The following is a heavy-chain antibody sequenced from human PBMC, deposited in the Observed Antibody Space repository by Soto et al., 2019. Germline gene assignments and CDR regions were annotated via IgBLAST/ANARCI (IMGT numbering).Heavy chain of an antibody. J-gene: IGHJ4*02. CDR3: ARHGRTSGSFSTSSVRTEFDY. CDR2: IYYSGNT. D-gene: IGHD6-6*01. CDR1: GFSIGSGTYY. Sequence: PSETLSLTCTVSGFSIGSGTYYWGWVRQSPGKGLEWIGTIYYSGNTYYKPSLKSRVTISIDTSKNQFSLKLNSVTAADTAVYFCARHGRTSGSFSTSSVRTEFDYWGQGTLVTVSS. V-gene: IGHV4-39*01.